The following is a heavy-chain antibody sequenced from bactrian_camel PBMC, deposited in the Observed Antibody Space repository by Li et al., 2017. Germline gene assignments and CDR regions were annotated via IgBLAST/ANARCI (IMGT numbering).Heavy chain of an antibody. Sequence: VQLVESGGGLVQPGGSLRLSCAASGFTFSGYGMSWVRQAPGKGLEWVSAITGGGGTTYYADSVKGRFTISRDNAKNTLYLQLNSLKTEDTAMYYCTRDVAGNYYGSDYWGKGTQVTVS. V-gene: IGHV3S40*01. CDR1: GFTFSGYG. D-gene: IGHD6*01. J-gene: IGHJ7*01. CDR2: ITGGGGTT.